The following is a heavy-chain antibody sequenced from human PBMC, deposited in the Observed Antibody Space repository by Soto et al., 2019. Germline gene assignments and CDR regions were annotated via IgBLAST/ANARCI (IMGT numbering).Heavy chain of an antibody. D-gene: IGHD3-22*01. CDR1: GGSISSSSYY. Sequence: PSETLSLTCTVSGGSISSSSYYWGWIRQPPGKGLEWIGRVYYSGSTYDNPSLKSRITLSVDRSKSQFSLKLTSVTAADTAVYYCARLLFESRCYYYFDYWGQGTLVTVSS. J-gene: IGHJ4*02. V-gene: IGHV4-39*01. CDR3: ARLLFESRCYYYFDY. CDR2: VYYSGST.